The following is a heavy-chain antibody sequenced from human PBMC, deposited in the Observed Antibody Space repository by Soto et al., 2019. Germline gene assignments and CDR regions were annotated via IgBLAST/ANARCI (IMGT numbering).Heavy chain of an antibody. Sequence: ASVKVSCKASGYTFTSYGISWVRQAPGQGLEWMGWISAYNGNTNYAQKLQGRVTMTTDTSTSTAYMELRGLRSDDTAVYYCARDRGTYYDFWSGYYNPLFDYWGQGTLVTVSS. CDR2: ISAYNGNT. J-gene: IGHJ4*02. V-gene: IGHV1-18*01. CDR3: ARDRGTYYDFWSGYYNPLFDY. D-gene: IGHD3-3*01. CDR1: GYTFTSYG.